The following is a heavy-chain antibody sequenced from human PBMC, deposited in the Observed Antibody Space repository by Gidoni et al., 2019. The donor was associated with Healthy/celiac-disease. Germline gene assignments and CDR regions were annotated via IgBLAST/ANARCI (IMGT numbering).Heavy chain of an antibody. CDR1: GASTSSGGYY. V-gene: IGHV4-31*03. CDR3: ARDSAASDGMDV. D-gene: IGHD1-26*01. Sequence: QVPLQESGPGLVKPSQTLSLTCTVSGASTSSGGYYWSWIRQHPGKGLEWMGYIYYSGSTYYNPSLKSRVTISVDTSKNQFSRKLSAVTAADTAVYYCARDSAASDGMDVWGQGTTVTVSS. J-gene: IGHJ6*02. CDR2: IYYSGST.